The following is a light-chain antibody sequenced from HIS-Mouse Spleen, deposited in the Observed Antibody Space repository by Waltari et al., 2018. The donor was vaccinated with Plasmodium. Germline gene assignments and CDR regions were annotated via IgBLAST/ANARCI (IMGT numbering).Light chain of an antibody. Sequence: SSELTQDPAVSVALGQTVRITCQGDSLRSYYSSWYQQKPGQAPVLVIDGKNNRPSGIPDRFPGSSSGNTASLTITGAQAEDEADYYCNSRDSSGTHGVFGGGTKLTVL. J-gene: IGLJ2*01. V-gene: IGLV3-19*01. CDR1: SLRSYY. CDR2: GKN. CDR3: NSRDSSGTHGV.